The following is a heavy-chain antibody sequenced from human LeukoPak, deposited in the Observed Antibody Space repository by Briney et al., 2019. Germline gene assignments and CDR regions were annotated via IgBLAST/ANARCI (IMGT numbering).Heavy chain of an antibody. J-gene: IGHJ4*02. CDR1: GDSVSSNSAA. D-gene: IGHD6-13*01. CDR3: ARSADGTLDY. Sequence: SQTLSLTCAISGDSVSSNSAAWNWIRQSPSRGLEWLGRTYYRSRWYNDYAVSVKSRITVNPDTSKNQFALHLNSVTPDDTAVYYCARSADGTLDYWGQGTLVTVSS. V-gene: IGHV6-1*01. CDR2: TYYRSRWYN.